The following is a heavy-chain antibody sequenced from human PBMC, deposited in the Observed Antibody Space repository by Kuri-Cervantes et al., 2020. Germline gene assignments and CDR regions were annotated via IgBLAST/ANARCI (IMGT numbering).Heavy chain of an antibody. CDR1: GGPFSGNY. CDR2: IKHSGST. Sequence: GSLRLSCAVYGGPFSGNYWTWIRQPPGKGLEWIGEIKHSGSTNYNPSLKSRVTISVDTSKNQFSLRVNSVTAADTAVYYCARTGTGGSIEYYFDYWGQGTLVTVSS. J-gene: IGHJ4*02. V-gene: IGHV4-34*01. CDR3: ARTGTGGSIEYYFDY. D-gene: IGHD7-27*01.